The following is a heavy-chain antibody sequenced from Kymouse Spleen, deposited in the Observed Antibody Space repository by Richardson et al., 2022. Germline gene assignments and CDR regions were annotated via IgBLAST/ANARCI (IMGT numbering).Heavy chain of an antibody. CDR1: GGSFSGYY. D-gene: IGHD6-25*01. CDR3: ARGRGAAGFDY. Sequence: QVQLQQWGAGLLKPSETLSLTCAVYGGSFSGYYWSWIRQPPGKGLEWIGEINHSGSTNYNPSLKSRVTISVDTSKNQFSLKLSSVTAADTAVYYCARGRGAAGFDYWGQGTLVTVSS. J-gene: IGHJ4*02. V-gene: IGHV4-34*01. CDR2: INHSGST.